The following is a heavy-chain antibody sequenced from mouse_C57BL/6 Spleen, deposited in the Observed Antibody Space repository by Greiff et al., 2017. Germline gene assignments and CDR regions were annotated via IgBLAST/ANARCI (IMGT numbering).Heavy chain of an antibody. Sequence: VQLQQSGAELVRPGASVKLSCTASGFNIKDDYMHWVKQRPEQGLEWIGWIDPEDGDTEYAPKFQGKATMTADTSSNTAYLQLSSLTSEDTAVYYCTTAYYSNFHFDYWGQGTTLTVSS. CDR2: IDPEDGDT. D-gene: IGHD2-5*01. CDR1: GFNIKDDY. V-gene: IGHV14-1*01. J-gene: IGHJ2*01. CDR3: TTAYYSNFHFDY.